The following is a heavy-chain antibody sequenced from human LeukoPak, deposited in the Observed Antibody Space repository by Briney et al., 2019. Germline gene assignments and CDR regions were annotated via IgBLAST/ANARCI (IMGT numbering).Heavy chain of an antibody. J-gene: IGHJ4*02. V-gene: IGHV4-34*01. CDR2: INHSGST. CDR1: GGSISSYY. D-gene: IGHD5-12*01. Sequence: PSETLSLTCTVSGGSISSYYWSWIRQPPGKGLEWIGEINHSGSTNYNPSLKSRVTMSVDTSKNQFSLKVRSVTAADTAVYYCATALSYERFDYWGPGTLVTVSS. CDR3: ATALSYERFDY.